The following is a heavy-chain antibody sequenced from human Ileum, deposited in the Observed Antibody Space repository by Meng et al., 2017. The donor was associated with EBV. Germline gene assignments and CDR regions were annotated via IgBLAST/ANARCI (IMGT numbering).Heavy chain of an antibody. CDR1: GDSISRSDW. CDR3: ASSDYYRSDY. Sequence: QVQLQESGPVLVKPSETLSLTCSVSGDSISRSDWWSWVRQPPGKGLEWIGETSHSGSTNYSPSLKGRVTISLDKSKNQLSLKLNSVTAADTAVYYCASSDYYRSDYWGQGTLGTVSS. J-gene: IGHJ4*02. D-gene: IGHD3-22*01. V-gene: IGHV4-4*02. CDR2: TSHSGST.